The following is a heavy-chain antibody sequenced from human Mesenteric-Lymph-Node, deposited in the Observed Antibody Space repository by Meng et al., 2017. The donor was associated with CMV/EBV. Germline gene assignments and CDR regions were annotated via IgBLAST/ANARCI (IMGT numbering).Heavy chain of an antibody. CDR1: GGSISSYY. J-gene: IGHJ6*02. V-gene: IGHV4-59*01. CDR3: ARNGPYYYYGMDV. Sequence: SETLSLTCTVSGGSISSYYWSWIRQPPGKGLEWIGYIYYSGSTNYNPSLKSRVTMSVDTSKNQFSLKLGSVTAADTAVYYCARNGPYYYYGMDVWGQGTTVTVSS. CDR2: IYYSGST.